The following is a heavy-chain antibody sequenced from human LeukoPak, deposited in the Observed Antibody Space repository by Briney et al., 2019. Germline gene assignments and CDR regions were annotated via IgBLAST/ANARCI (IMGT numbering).Heavy chain of an antibody. CDR2: MYYRGNT. V-gene: IGHV4-59*01. J-gene: IGHJ6*03. CDR1: GGSISSYY. CDR3: ARGGPPGYYYDYYMDV. Sequence: SETLSLTCTVSGGSISSYYWSWIRQPPGKGLEWIGYMYYRGNTNYNPSLKSRVTISVDTSKNQFSLKLSSVTAADTAVYFCARGGPPGYYYDYYMDVWGKGTTVTISS.